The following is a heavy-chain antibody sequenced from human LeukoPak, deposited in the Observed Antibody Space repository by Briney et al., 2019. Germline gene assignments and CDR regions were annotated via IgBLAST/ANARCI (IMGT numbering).Heavy chain of an antibody. V-gene: IGHV3-23*01. CDR2: ISGTGGST. CDR3: AKDSPIGTYYHYNGMDV. CDR1: GFTFSNYA. D-gene: IGHD1-26*01. J-gene: IGHJ6*02. Sequence: PGGSLRLSCAASGFTFSNYAMSWVRQAPGKGLEWVSVISGTGGSTYYADSAKGQFTISRDNSKNTVYLQMNSLRAEDTAVYYCAKDSPIGTYYHYNGMDVWGQGSTVIVSS.